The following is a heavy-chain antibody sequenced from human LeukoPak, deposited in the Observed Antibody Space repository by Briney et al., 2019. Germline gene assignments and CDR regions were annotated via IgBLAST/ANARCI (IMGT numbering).Heavy chain of an antibody. Sequence: SETLSLTCAVYGGSFSGYYWSWIRQPPGKGLEWIGEINHSGSTNYNPSLKSRVTISVDTSKNQFSLKLSSVTAADTAVYYCARNIVVVPVMGAFDIWGQGTMVTVSS. CDR3: ARNIVVVPVMGAFDI. CDR2: INHSGST. V-gene: IGHV4-34*01. D-gene: IGHD2-2*01. J-gene: IGHJ3*02. CDR1: GGSFSGYY.